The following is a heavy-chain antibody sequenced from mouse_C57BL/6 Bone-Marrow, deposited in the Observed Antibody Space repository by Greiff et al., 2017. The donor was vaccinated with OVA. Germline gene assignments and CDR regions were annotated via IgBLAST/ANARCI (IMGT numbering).Heavy chain of an antibody. J-gene: IGHJ2*01. D-gene: IGHD2-3*01. CDR2: IDPENGDT. V-gene: IGHV14-4*01. Sequence: EVKLVESGAELVRPGASVKLSCTASGINIKDDYMHWVKQRPEQGLEWIGWIDPENGDTEYASKFQGKATITVDTSSNTAYLQLSGLTSEDTAVYYCDGYYYWGQGTTLTVSS. CDR1: GINIKDDY. CDR3: DGYYY.